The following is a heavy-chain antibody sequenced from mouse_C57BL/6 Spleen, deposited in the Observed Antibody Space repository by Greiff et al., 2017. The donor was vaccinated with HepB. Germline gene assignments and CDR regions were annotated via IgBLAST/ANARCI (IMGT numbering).Heavy chain of an antibody. D-gene: IGHD2-4*01. Sequence: QVQLKQPGTELVKPGASVKLSCKASGYTFTSYWMHWVKQRPGQGLEWIGNINPSNGGTNSNEKFKSKATLTVDKSSSTAYMQLSSLTSEDSAVYYCASDGITKYYFDYWGQGTTLTVSS. CDR1: GYTFTSYW. CDR3: ASDGITKYYFDY. CDR2: INPSNGGT. J-gene: IGHJ2*01. V-gene: IGHV1-53*01.